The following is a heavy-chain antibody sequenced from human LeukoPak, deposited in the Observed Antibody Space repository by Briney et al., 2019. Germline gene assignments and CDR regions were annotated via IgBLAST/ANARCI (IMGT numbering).Heavy chain of an antibody. CDR2: IYYSGST. Sequence: LRLSCAASGFSFDDYAMHWVRQPPGKGLEWIGYIYYSGSTNYNPSLKSRVTISVDTSKNQFSLKLSSVTAADTAVYFCARLQWLSTPFFDYWGQGTLVTVSS. CDR1: GFSFDDYA. J-gene: IGHJ4*02. V-gene: IGHV4-59*08. D-gene: IGHD6-19*01. CDR3: ARLQWLSTPFFDY.